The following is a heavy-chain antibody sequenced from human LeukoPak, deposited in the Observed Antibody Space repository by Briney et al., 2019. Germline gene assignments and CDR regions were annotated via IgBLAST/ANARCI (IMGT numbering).Heavy chain of an antibody. CDR1: GGSFSGYY. J-gene: IGHJ4*02. D-gene: IGHD3-9*01. CDR3: ARGGWGILTGYYPFDY. V-gene: IGHV4-34*01. CDR2: INHSGST. Sequence: PSETLSLTCAVYGGSFSGYYWSWIRQPPGKGLEWIGEINHSGSTNYNPSLKSRVTISVDTSKNQFSLRLRSVTAADTAVYYCARGGWGILTGYYPFDYWGQGTLVTVSS.